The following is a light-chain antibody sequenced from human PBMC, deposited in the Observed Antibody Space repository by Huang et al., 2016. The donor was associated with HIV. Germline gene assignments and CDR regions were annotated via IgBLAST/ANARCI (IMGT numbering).Light chain of an antibody. CDR2: AAS. CDR1: QGIAHY. Sequence: DIQLTQSPSAMAASVGDRVSITCRASQGIAHYLVWFQQRPGGAPKRLIYAASILQSGVPSRFSGSGAGTKFTLTISGLQPEDFATYYCLQHHAYPRTFGQGTKVEV. CDR3: LQHHAYPRT. J-gene: IGKJ1*01. V-gene: IGKV1-17*03.